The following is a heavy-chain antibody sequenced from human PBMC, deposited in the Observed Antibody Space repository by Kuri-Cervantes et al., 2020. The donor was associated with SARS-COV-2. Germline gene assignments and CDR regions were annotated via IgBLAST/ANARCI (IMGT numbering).Heavy chain of an antibody. V-gene: IGHV3-53*01. D-gene: IGHD3-10*01. Sequence: LSLTCAASGFTFSSYEMNWVRQAPGKGLEWVSVIYSGGSTYYADSVKGRFTISRDNSKNTLYLQMNSLRAEDTAVYYCARDVGYYGSGSYTRYYYGMDVWGQGTTVTVSS. CDR3: ARDVGYYGSGSYTRYYYGMDV. J-gene: IGHJ6*02. CDR1: GFTFSSYE. CDR2: IYSGGST.